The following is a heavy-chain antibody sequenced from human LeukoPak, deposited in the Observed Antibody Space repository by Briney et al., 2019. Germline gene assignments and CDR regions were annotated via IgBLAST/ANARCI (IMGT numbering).Heavy chain of an antibody. V-gene: IGHV4-59*12. J-gene: IGHJ4*02. CDR1: GGSISIYY. D-gene: IGHD3-16*02. CDR3: ARAPTFRDCVWGSYPLQLDYFDY. CDR2: IYYSGST. Sequence: SETLSLTCTVSGGSISIYYWSWIRQPPGKGLEWIGYIYYSGSTNYNPSLKSRVTISVDTSKNQFSLKLSSVTAADTAVYYCARAPTFRDCVWGSYPLQLDYFDYWGQGTLVTVSS.